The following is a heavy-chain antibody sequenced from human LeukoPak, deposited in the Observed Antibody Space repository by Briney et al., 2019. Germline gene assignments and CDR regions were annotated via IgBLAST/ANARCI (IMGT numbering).Heavy chain of an antibody. J-gene: IGHJ3*01. CDR3: ARAWDFVVGAFDL. Sequence: GGSLRLSCAASGFTFSSYALSWVRQALGKGLEWVSAISGSGGSTYYADSVKGRFTISRDNSKNTLYLQMSSLRAEDTAIYYCARAWDFVVGAFDLWGQGTMVTVSS. V-gene: IGHV3-23*01. CDR2: ISGSGGST. CDR1: GFTFSSYA. D-gene: IGHD2-2*01.